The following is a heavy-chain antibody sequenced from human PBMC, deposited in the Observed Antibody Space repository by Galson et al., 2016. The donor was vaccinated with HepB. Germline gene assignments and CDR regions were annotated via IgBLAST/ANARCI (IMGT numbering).Heavy chain of an antibody. CDR3: AHGTPFRPGGWPTYFFDS. V-gene: IGHV2-5*02. Sequence: PALVKPTQTLTLTCTFSGFSLSSGVSVGWIRQPPGKALEWLGIIYWDDRQRYSPSLKSRLTIIKDTFKNQVVLTMTNVDPVDTATYYCAHGTPFRPGGWPTYFFDSWGQGTLVTVSS. J-gene: IGHJ4*02. CDR1: GFSLSSGVS. CDR2: IYWDDRQ. D-gene: IGHD6-19*01.